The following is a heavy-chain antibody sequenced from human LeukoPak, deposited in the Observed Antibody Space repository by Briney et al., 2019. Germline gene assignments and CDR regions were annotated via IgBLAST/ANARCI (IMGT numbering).Heavy chain of an antibody. J-gene: IGHJ4*02. CDR3: ARGKSRGSHIDY. V-gene: IGHV4-38-2*02. Sequence: ASETLSLTCTVSGYSISSGYYWGWIRQPPGKGLEWIGSFYDSGNTHYNPSLKSRVTISVDTSKNQFSLKVRSVTAADTAVYFCARGKSRGSHIDYWGQGTLVTVSS. D-gene: IGHD1-26*01. CDR2: FYDSGNT. CDR1: GYSISSGYY.